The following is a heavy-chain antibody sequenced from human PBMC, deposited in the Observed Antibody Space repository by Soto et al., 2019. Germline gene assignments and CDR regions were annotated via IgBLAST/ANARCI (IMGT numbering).Heavy chain of an antibody. D-gene: IGHD2-2*02. Sequence: AAVKVSCKASVYTFTSYVLMWVRQAPGQGLEWMGWIIAYSGNTNYAQKLQERVTITRDTSTSTAYMELSSLRSEDTAVYYCAADGDCSSTSCYTPSDYWGQGTLVTVSS. CDR3: AADGDCSSTSCYTPSDY. CDR1: VYTFTSYV. CDR2: IIAYSGNT. V-gene: IGHV1-18*01. J-gene: IGHJ4*02.